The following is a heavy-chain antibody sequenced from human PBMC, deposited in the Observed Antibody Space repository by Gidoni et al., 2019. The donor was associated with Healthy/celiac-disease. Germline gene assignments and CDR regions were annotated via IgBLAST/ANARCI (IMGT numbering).Heavy chain of an antibody. CDR3: ARDIVFLWFGEIDAFDI. J-gene: IGHJ3*02. Sequence: QVQLVQSGAEVKTPGASVKVSCTASGYTFTRYGISRVRQAPGQGLAWMGWISAYNCNTNYAQKLKGRVTMNTDTSTSTAYMELRSLRSDDTAVYYCARDIVFLWFGEIDAFDIWGQGTMVTVSS. V-gene: IGHV1-18*01. CDR1: GYTFTRYG. CDR2: ISAYNCNT. D-gene: IGHD3-10*01.